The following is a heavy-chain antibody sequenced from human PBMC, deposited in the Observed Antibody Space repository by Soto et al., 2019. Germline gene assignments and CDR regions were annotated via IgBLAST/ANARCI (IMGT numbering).Heavy chain of an antibody. V-gene: IGHV4-59*02. CDR3: ARTYDDSGPNSGGYGFDI. Sequence: ETLSLTCTVSGGSVSPYYWSWIRQPPGKGLEWIAHIYNSVSTSYNPSLKSRVTISVDTPKNQVSLKLSSVTAADTAVYYCARTYDDSGPNSGGYGFDIWGQGTMVTVSS. J-gene: IGHJ3*02. D-gene: IGHD3-22*01. CDR1: GGSVSPYY. CDR2: IYNSVST.